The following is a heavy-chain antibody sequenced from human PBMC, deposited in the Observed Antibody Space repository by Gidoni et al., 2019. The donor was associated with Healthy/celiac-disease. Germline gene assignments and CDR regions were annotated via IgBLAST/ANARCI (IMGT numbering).Heavy chain of an antibody. J-gene: IGHJ3*02. CDR3: ARDDGVSGYYPGAFDI. CDR2: IDTSGST. V-gene: IGHV4-4*07. Sequence: QVQLPESGPGRMKPSATLSLTCTVSGRSITSYYWSWIRQPAGKGLEWIGRIDTSGSTNYNPYRNSRVTMAVDTSKNQFSLKLISVTAADTAVYYCARDDGVSGYYPGAFDIWGQGTMVTVSS. D-gene: IGHD3-22*01. CDR1: GRSITSYY.